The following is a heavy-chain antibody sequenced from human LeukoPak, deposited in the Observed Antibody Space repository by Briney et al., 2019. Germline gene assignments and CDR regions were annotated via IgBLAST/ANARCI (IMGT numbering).Heavy chain of an antibody. J-gene: IGHJ1*01. CDR3: ARGSVGATEYFQH. CDR2: ISAYNGNT. Sequence: GASVKVSCKASGYTFTGYYMHWVRQAPGRGLEWMGWISAYNGNTNYAQKLQGRVTMTTDTSTSTAYMELRSLRSDDTAVYYCARGSVGATEYFQHWGQGTLVTVSS. CDR1: GYTFTGYY. V-gene: IGHV1-18*04. D-gene: IGHD1-26*01.